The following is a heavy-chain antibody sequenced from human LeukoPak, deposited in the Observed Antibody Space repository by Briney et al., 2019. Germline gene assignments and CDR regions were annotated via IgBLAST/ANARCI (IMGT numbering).Heavy chain of an antibody. CDR2: INTGNGNT. J-gene: IGHJ5*02. CDR1: GYTFTSSW. D-gene: IGHD3-16*01. CDR3: ARGISFYHWFDP. Sequence: GESLKISCQASGYTFTSSWIGWARQLPGKGLEWMGWINTGNGNTKYSQKFQGRVTITRDTSASTAYMELSSLTSEDTAVYYCARGISFYHWFDPWGQGTLVTVSS. V-gene: IGHV1-3*04.